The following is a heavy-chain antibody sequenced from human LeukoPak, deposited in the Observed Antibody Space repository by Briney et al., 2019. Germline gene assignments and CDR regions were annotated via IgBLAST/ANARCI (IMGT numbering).Heavy chain of an antibody. CDR1: GGSISSYY. CDR3: ARDAAAGTLGAFDI. CDR2: IYYSGST. J-gene: IGHJ3*02. Sequence: SETLSLTCTVSGGSISSYYWSWIRQPPGKGLEWIGYIYYSGSTNYNPSLKSRVTISVETSKNQFSLKLSSVTAADTAVYYCARDAAAGTLGAFDIWGQGTMVTVSS. D-gene: IGHD6-13*01. V-gene: IGHV4-59*01.